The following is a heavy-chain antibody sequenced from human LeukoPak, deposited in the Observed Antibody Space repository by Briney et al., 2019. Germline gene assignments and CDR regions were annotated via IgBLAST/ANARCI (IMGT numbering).Heavy chain of an antibody. D-gene: IGHD5-12*01. CDR3: ARGQPILVATMDKENFDY. CDR2: INPNSGGT. CDR1: GGTFSSYA. J-gene: IGHJ4*02. V-gene: IGHV1-2*02. Sequence: GASVKVSCKASGGTFSSYAISWVRQAPGQGLEWMGWINPNSGGTNYAQKFQGRVTMTRDTSISTAYMELSRLRSDDTAVYYCARGQPILVATMDKENFDYWGQGTLVTVSS.